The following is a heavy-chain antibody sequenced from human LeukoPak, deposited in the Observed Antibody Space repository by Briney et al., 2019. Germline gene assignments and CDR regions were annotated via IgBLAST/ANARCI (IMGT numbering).Heavy chain of an antibody. D-gene: IGHD1-26*01. J-gene: IGHJ4*02. Sequence: ASVKVSCKASGYTFTKYYIHWVRQAPGQGLEWMGIINPNGGSTTYAQKFQGRVTMTRDMSTSTVYMELSSLRSEDTAVYYCAITPSGSRRYYFDYWGQGTLVTVSS. CDR3: AITPSGSRRYYFDY. V-gene: IGHV1-46*01. CDR1: GYTFTKYY. CDR2: INPNGGST.